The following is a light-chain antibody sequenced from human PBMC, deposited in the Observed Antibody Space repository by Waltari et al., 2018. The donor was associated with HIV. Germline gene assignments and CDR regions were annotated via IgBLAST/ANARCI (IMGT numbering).Light chain of an antibody. V-gene: IGKV2-30*01. Sequence: VVMTQSPLSLPVTLGQPASIYCSSTQSLLYSDRNTYLSWFHQRPGQSPRRLIYNVSIRDSGGPDTFSSSRSGNYFTLRISRVEAEDVGTYDCKQGTYWPRTFGQGTRVEIK. CDR1: QSLLYSDRNTY. CDR3: KQGTYWPRT. CDR2: NVS. J-gene: IGKJ1*01.